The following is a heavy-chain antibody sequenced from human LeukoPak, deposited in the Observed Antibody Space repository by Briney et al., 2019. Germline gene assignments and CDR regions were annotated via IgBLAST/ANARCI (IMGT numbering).Heavy chain of an antibody. J-gene: IGHJ4*02. D-gene: IGHD5-18*01. V-gene: IGHV3-23*01. CDR3: AKGRIGYSYGYSDY. Sequence: GGSLRLSCAASGFTFSSYAMSWVRQAPGKGLEWVSTISGSGGSTYYADSVKGRFIISRDNSKNTLYLQMNSLRAEDTAVYYCAKGRIGYSYGYSDYWGQGTLVTVSS. CDR2: ISGSGGST. CDR1: GFTFSSYA.